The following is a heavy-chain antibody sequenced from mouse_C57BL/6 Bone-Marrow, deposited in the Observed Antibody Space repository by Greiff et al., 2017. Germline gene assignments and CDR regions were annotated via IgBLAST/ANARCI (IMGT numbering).Heavy chain of an antibody. Sequence: VQLQESGAELVKPGASVKMSCKASGYTFTTYPIEWMKQNHGKSLEWIGYFHPYNDDTKYNEKFKGKATLTVEKSSNTVYLQLSRLTSDDSAVYYCSRSSTFFYYFDDWGKGTTLTVSS. CDR3: SRSSTFFYYFDD. J-gene: IGHJ2*01. V-gene: IGHV1-47*01. D-gene: IGHD5-1*01. CDR2: FHPYNDDT. CDR1: GYTFTTYP.